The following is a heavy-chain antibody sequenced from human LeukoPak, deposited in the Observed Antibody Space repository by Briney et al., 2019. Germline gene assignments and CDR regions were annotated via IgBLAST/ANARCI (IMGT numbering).Heavy chain of an antibody. V-gene: IGHV4-39*07. D-gene: IGHD5-12*01. CDR1: GVSISSSSYY. CDR2: IFYSGST. Sequence: SETLSLTCTVSGVSISSSSYYWGWIRQPPGKGLEWIGSIFYSGSTSYNSSLKSRVTISVDTSKNQFSLKLSSVTAADTAVYYCARVEARYSGYDYYFDYWGQGTLVTVSS. CDR3: ARVEARYSGYDYYFDY. J-gene: IGHJ4*02.